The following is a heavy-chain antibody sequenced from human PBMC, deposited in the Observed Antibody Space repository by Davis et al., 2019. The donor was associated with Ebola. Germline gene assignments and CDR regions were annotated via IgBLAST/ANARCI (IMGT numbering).Heavy chain of an antibody. D-gene: IGHD2/OR15-2a*01. CDR2: ISGSGAGT. Sequence: GGSLRLSCAASGFTFSTYAMSWVRQAPGKWLEWVSGISGSGAGTYYEDSVKGRLTISRDNAKNSLFLQMNSLRAEDTAVYYCTSGRHSEPTYDDYWGQGTLVTVSS. CDR3: TSGRHSEPTYDDY. V-gene: IGHV3-23*01. J-gene: IGHJ4*02. CDR1: GFTFSTYA.